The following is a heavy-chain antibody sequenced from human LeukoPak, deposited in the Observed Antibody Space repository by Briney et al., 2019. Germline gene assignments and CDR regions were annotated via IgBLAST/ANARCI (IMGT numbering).Heavy chain of an antibody. CDR1: GGSISSYY. Sequence: PSETLSLTCTVSGGSISSYYWSWIRQPPGKGLEWIGYIYYSGSANYNPSLKSRVTISVDKSKNQFSLKLSSVTAADTAVYYCAREYCSGGSCYSSSRDYYYYYMDVWGKGTTVTVSS. D-gene: IGHD2-15*01. V-gene: IGHV4-59*12. CDR2: IYYSGSA. CDR3: AREYCSGGSCYSSSRDYYYYYMDV. J-gene: IGHJ6*03.